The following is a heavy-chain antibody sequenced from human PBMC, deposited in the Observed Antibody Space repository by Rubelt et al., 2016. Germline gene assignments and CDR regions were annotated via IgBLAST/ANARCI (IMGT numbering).Heavy chain of an antibody. J-gene: IGHJ4*02. CDR3: ASLQYSSGWYSDY. V-gene: IGHV1-3*01. Sequence: QVQLVQSGAEVKKPGASVKVSCRASGYTFTSYAMHWVRQAPGQRLAWIGWINAGNGNTKYSQKFQGRVTITRDTSAGTAYMGLRSLRSEDTAVYYCASLQYSSGWYSDYWGQGTLVTVSS. D-gene: IGHD6-19*01. CDR2: INAGNGNT. CDR1: GYTFTSYA.